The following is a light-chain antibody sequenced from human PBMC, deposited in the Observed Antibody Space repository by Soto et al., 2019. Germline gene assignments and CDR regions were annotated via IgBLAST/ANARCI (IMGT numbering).Light chain of an antibody. V-gene: IGLV2-23*02. Sequence: QSVLTQPASVSGSPGESITFSYTGTSSDVGSSNLVSWYQQHPGKAPKLLIYEVSKRPSGVSNRFSGSKSGNTASLTISGLQAEDEADYYCCSYAGSSTHVFGTGTKLTV. CDR1: SSDVGSSNL. J-gene: IGLJ1*01. CDR2: EVS. CDR3: CSYAGSSTHV.